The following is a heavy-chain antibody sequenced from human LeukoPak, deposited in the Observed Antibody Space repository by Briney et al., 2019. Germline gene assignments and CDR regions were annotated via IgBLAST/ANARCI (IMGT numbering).Heavy chain of an antibody. CDR1: GFTFSSYG. CDR2: ISYDGSNK. Sequence: GGSLRLSCAASGFTFSSYGMHWVRQAPGKGLEWVAVISYDGSNKYYADSVKGRFTISRDNSKNTLYLQMNSLRAEDTAVYYCAKIPGHYVLHYFDYWGQGTLVTVSS. D-gene: IGHD3-16*01. CDR3: AKIPGHYVLHYFDY. J-gene: IGHJ4*02. V-gene: IGHV3-30*18.